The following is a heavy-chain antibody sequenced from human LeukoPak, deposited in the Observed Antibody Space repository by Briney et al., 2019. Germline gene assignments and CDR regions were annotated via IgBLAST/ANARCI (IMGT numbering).Heavy chain of an antibody. V-gene: IGHV1-69*13. J-gene: IGHJ4*02. CDR2: IIPIFGTA. CDR3: ARLKAGIVGAMGFDY. D-gene: IGHD1-26*01. Sequence: SVKVPRKASGGTFSSYAISWVRQAPGQGLEWMGGIIPIFGTANYAQKFQGRVTITADESTSTAYMELSSLRSEDTAVYYCARLKAGIVGAMGFDYWGQGILVTVSS. CDR1: GGTFSSYA.